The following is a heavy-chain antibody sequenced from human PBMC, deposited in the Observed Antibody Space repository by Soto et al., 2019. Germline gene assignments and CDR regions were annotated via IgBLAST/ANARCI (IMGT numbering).Heavy chain of an antibody. D-gene: IGHD3-10*01. CDR1: GYTFTSYG. J-gene: IGHJ6*02. CDR3: ARERIRYYGSGQTHYYYSYGMDV. CDR2: ISAYKGNT. V-gene: IGHV1-18*01. Sequence: GASVKVSCRASGYTFTSYGISWVRQAPGQGLEWMGWISAYKGNTNYAQKLQRRVTMTTATPTSTAYMELRSLTSDDTAVYYCARERIRYYGSGQTHYYYSYGMDVWGQGTTLTVSS.